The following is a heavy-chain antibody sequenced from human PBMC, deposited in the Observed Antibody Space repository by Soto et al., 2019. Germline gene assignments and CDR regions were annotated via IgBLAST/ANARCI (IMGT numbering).Heavy chain of an antibody. CDR3: ARELHDSNGYGPSH. Sequence: EVQLLESGGGLVQPGGSLRLSCAASGFTFSNNAMSLVRQATGKGLEWVSAISGSTYYSDSVKGRFTIPRDNSKSTLYLQMDSLRTDDTAVYYWARELHDSNGYGPSHWGQGTLVTVSS. CDR2: ISGST. CDR1: GFTFSNNA. D-gene: IGHD3-22*01. J-gene: IGHJ4*02. V-gene: IGHV3-23*01.